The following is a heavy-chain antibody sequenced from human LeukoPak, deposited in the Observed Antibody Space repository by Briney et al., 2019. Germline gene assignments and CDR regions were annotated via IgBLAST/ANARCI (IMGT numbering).Heavy chain of an antibody. CDR1: GFTFSSYG. D-gene: IGHD3-3*01. CDR2: IWYDGSNK. CDR3: ANGGIFGVVKNY. J-gene: IGHJ4*02. Sequence: PGRSLRLSCAASGFTFSSYGMHWVRQAPGKGLEWVAVIWYDGSNKYYADSVKGRFTFSRDNSKNTLYLQMNSLRAEDTAVYYCANGGIFGVVKNYWGQGTLVTVSS. V-gene: IGHV3-33*06.